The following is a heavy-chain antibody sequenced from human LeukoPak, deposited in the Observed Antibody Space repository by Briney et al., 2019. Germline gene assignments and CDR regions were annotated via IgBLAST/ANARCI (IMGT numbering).Heavy chain of an antibody. CDR1: GFTFSSYA. J-gene: IGHJ4*02. Sequence: GRSLRLSCVASGFTFSSYAMRWVRQAPGKGLEWVSATSGSGGSTYYADSVKGRFTISRDNSKNTLYLQMNSLRAEDTAVYYCAKYKWELLYYFDYWGQGTLVTVSS. CDR2: TSGSGGST. V-gene: IGHV3-23*01. CDR3: AKYKWELLYYFDY. D-gene: IGHD1-26*01.